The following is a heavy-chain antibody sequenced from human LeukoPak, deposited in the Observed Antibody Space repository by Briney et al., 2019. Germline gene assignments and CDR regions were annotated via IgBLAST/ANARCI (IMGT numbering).Heavy chain of an antibody. J-gene: IGHJ4*02. V-gene: IGHV4-31*03. Sequence: SETLSLTCTVSGGSISSGGYYWRWIRQHPRKGLEWIGYIYYSGSTYYNPSLKSRVTISVDTSKNQFSLKLSSVTAADTAVYYCAREVAATYYFDYWGQGTLVTVSS. CDR3: AREVAATYYFDY. D-gene: IGHD6-25*01. CDR1: GGSISSGGYY. CDR2: IYYSGST.